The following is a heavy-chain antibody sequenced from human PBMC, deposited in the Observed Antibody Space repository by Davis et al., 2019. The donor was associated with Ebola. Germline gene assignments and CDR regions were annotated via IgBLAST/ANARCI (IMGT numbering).Heavy chain of an antibody. J-gene: IGHJ5*02. CDR2: INHSGST. D-gene: IGHD3-3*01. V-gene: IGHV4-34*01. CDR1: GGSFSGYY. CDR3: ARLDYDFWSGYSNWFDP. Sequence: MPSETLSLTCAVYGGSFSGYYWSWIRQPPGKGLEWIGEINHSGSTNYNPSLKSRVTISVDTSKNQFSLKLSSVTAADTAVYYCARLDYDFWSGYSNWFDPWGQGTLVTVSS.